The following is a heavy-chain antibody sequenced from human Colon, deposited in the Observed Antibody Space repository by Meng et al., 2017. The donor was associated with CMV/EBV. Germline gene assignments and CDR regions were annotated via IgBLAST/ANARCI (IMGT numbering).Heavy chain of an antibody. V-gene: IGHV3-66*01. CDR2: LFGGGTT. J-gene: IGHJ4*02. CDR1: GFSLSGHS. D-gene: IGHD2-15*01. CDR3: ARVRDSAIDY. Sequence: GESLKISCTASGFSLSGHSMSWVRQAPGKGLEWVAVLFGGGTTYYEDSVKGRFSISRDDSKNTVYLQMNSLRAEDTAVYYCARVRDSAIDYWGQGTLVTVSS.